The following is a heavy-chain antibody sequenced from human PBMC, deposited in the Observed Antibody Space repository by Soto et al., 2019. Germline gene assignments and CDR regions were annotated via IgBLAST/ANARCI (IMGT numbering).Heavy chain of an antibody. CDR3: ARNESSNIYGMDV. V-gene: IGHV3-21*01. J-gene: IGHJ6*02. D-gene: IGHD6-6*01. Sequence: EVQLVESGGGLVKPGGSLRLSCAASGFTFSSYSMNWVRQAPGKGLEWVSSISSSSFSINYADSVKGRFSISRDNAQNSLHLQMNNLRAKDTAVYYCARNESSNIYGMDVWGQGTTITVSS. CDR2: ISSSSFSI. CDR1: GFTFSSYS.